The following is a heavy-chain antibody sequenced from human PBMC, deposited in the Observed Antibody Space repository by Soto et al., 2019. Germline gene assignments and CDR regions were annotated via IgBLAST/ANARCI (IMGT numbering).Heavy chain of an antibody. J-gene: IGHJ4*02. CDR3: AKDQNYYDSRPTDY. Sequence: GGSLRLSCAASGFTFSSYAMSCVRQAPGKGLEWVAAISGSGGDTHYADSVKGRFTISRDNSKNTLYLQMNSLRAGDTAVYYCAKDQNYYDSRPTDYWGQGTQVTVSS. CDR2: ISGSGGDT. CDR1: GFTFSSYA. V-gene: IGHV3-23*01. D-gene: IGHD3-22*01.